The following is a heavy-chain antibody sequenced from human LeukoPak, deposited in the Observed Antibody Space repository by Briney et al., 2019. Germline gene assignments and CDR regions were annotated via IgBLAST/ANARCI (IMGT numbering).Heavy chain of an antibody. CDR3: ARGWSIAVAGTDY. J-gene: IGHJ4*02. Sequence: PGGSLRLSCAASGFTFDDHAMHWVRQAPGKGLEWVSGISWNSGSIGYADSVKGRFTISRDNAKNSLSLQMNSLRAEDTAFYYCARGWSIAVAGTDYWGQGTLVTVSS. CDR2: ISWNSGSI. V-gene: IGHV3-9*01. CDR1: GFTFDDHA. D-gene: IGHD6-19*01.